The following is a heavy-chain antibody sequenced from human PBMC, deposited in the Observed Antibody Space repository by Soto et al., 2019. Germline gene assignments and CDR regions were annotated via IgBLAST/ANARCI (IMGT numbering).Heavy chain of an antibody. CDR2: SRNRVNSHTT. Sequence: EVQLVESGGGLVQPGGSLRLSCAASGFTFSDHYMEWVRQAPGKGLEWVARSRNRVNSHTTEYAASVKGRFTISRDESKSSQYLQMNSLKIEDTAVYYCTRGLLGGAPSYTFHGMDVWGQGTTVTVSS. J-gene: IGHJ6*01. D-gene: IGHD1-26*01. V-gene: IGHV3-72*01. CDR1: GFTFSDHY. CDR3: TRGLLGGAPSYTFHGMDV.